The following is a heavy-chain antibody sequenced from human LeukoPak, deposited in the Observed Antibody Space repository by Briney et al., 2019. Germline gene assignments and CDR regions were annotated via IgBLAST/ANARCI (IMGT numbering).Heavy chain of an antibody. Sequence: GGSLRLSCTASGFPFGDYSMIWVRQAPGKGLEWVGSIRGDTYGGTTEYAASVKGRLILSRDDSKSIAYLQLSSLKTEDTAVYYWTREKIPGLFGVLFWGQGTLVTVSS. V-gene: IGHV3-49*04. CDR1: GFPFGDYS. CDR2: IRGDTYGGTT. CDR3: TREKIPGLFGVLF. D-gene: IGHD3-10*01. J-gene: IGHJ4*02.